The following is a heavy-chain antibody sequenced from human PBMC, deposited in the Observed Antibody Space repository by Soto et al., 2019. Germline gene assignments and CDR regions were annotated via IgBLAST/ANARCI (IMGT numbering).Heavy chain of an antibody. Sequence: PGESLKISCKGSGYSFTSYWIGWVRQMPGKGLEWMGIIYPGDSDTRYSPSFQGQVTISADKSISTAYLQWSGLKASDTAMYYCAGYHGFGESFYYMDVWGKGTTVTVSS. J-gene: IGHJ6*03. D-gene: IGHD3-10*01. CDR3: AGYHGFGESFYYMDV. CDR2: IYPGDSDT. CDR1: GYSFTSYW. V-gene: IGHV5-51*01.